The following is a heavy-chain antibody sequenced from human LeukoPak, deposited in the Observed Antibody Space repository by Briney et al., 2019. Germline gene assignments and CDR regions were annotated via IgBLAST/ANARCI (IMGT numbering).Heavy chain of an antibody. D-gene: IGHD6-19*01. CDR2: ISSRGSYT. CDR3: ARDRFSSGAAYFDD. J-gene: IGHJ4*02. Sequence: GGSLRLSCAASGFTFSNYNMNWVRQAPGKGLEWVSYISSRGSYTYYADSVKGRFTISRDNAKNSLYLQMNSLRGEDTAVYYCARDRFSSGAAYFDDWGQGTLVTVSS. V-gene: IGHV3-21*06. CDR1: GFTFSNYN.